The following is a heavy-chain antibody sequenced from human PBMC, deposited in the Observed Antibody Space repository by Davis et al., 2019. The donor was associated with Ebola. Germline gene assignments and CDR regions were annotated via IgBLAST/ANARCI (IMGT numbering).Heavy chain of an antibody. Sequence: PSETLSLTCTVSGGSISSHYWSWIRQPPGKGLEWIGRIYTSGSTNYNPSLKSRVTMSVDTSKNQFSLKLSSVTAADTAVYYCARDHYYGSGSYFSPYYYYGMDVWGQGTTVTVSS. D-gene: IGHD3-10*01. J-gene: IGHJ6*02. V-gene: IGHV4-4*07. CDR2: IYTSGST. CDR3: ARDHYYGSGSYFSPYYYYGMDV. CDR1: GGSISSHY.